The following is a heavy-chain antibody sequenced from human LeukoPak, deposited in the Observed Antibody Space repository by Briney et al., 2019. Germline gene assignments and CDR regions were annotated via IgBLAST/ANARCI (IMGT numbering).Heavy chain of an antibody. V-gene: IGHV3-66*01. D-gene: IGHD2-21*02. CDR1: GFTVSSNY. Sequence: GGSLRLSCAASGFTVSSNYMSWVRQAPGKGLEWASVIYSGGSTYYADSVKGRFTISRDNSKNTLYLQMNSLRAEDTAVYYCATGYCGGDCSYYFDYWGQGTLVTVSS. CDR3: ATGYCGGDCSYYFDY. CDR2: IYSGGST. J-gene: IGHJ4*02.